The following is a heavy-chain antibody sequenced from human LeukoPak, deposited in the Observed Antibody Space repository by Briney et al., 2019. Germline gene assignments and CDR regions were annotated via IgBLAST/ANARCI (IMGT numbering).Heavy chain of an antibody. CDR2: ISGSGGST. D-gene: IGHD2-15*01. CDR3: AKNSGGTCYSHLDY. CDR1: GFTVSSNY. Sequence: GGSLRLSCAASGFTVSSNYMSWVRQAPGKGLEWVSGISGSGGSTYYEDSVKGRFTISGDNSKNTLYLQMNSLRAEDTAVYYCAKNSGGTCYSHLDYWGQGTLVTVSS. V-gene: IGHV3-23*01. J-gene: IGHJ4*02.